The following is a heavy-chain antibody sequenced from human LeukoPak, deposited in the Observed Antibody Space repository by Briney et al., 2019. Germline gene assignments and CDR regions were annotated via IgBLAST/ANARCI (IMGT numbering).Heavy chain of an antibody. CDR3: AVRKLAAAGTGGAFDI. Sequence: ASVKVSCKASGYTFTSYAISWVRQAPGQGLEWMGGIIPIFGTANYAQKFQGRVTITADESTSTAYMELSSLRSENTAVYYCAVRKLAAAGTGGAFDIWGQGTMVTVSS. V-gene: IGHV1-69*13. J-gene: IGHJ3*02. CDR2: IIPIFGTA. CDR1: GYTFTSYA. D-gene: IGHD6-13*01.